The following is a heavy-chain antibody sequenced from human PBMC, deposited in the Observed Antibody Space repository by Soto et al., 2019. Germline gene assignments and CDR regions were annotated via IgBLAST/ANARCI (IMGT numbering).Heavy chain of an antibody. CDR3: ARVVLLWFGELIPYYYYYYGMDV. V-gene: IGHV1-69*13. D-gene: IGHD3-10*01. Sequence: GASVKVSCKASGGTFSSYAISWVRQAPGQGLEWMGGIIPIFGTANYAQKFQGRVTITADESTSTAYMELSSLRSEDTAVYYCARVVLLWFGELIPYYYYYYGMDVWGQGTTVTVSS. J-gene: IGHJ6*02. CDR1: GGTFSSYA. CDR2: IIPIFGTA.